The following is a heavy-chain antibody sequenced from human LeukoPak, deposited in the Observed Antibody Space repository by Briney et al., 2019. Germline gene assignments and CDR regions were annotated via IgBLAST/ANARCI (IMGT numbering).Heavy chain of an antibody. CDR3: AKDTNRYSSGWYDY. V-gene: IGHV3-30*18. CDR2: ISYDGSNK. D-gene: IGHD6-19*01. J-gene: IGHJ4*02. Sequence: GGSLRLSCAASGFTFSTYSMSWVRQPPGKGLEWVAVISYDGSNKYYADSVKGRFTISRDNSKNTLYLQMSSLRAEDTAVYYCAKDTNRYSSGWYDYWGQGTLVTVSS. CDR1: GFTFSTYS.